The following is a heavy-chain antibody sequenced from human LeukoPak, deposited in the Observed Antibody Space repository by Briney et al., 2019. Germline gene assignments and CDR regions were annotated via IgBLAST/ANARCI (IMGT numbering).Heavy chain of an antibody. D-gene: IGHD3-10*01. CDR3: AKDPESGSYFDY. V-gene: IGHV3-23*01. Sequence: PGGSLRLSCAASGFTFSSYAMSWVRQAPGKGLEWVSAISGSGGSTYYADSVKGRFTISRDNSKNTLYLQMNSLRAEATAVYYCAKDPESGSYFDYWGQGTLVTVSS. CDR2: ISGSGGST. J-gene: IGHJ4*02. CDR1: GFTFSSYA.